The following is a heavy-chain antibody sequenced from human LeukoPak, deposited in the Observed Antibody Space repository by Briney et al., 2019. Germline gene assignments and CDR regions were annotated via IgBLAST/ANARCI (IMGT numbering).Heavy chain of an antibody. CDR3: ARDARGYSYGRGANYFDY. Sequence: GGSLRLSCVASGFTFSTYWMHWVRQAPGKGLEWVAVISYDGSNKYYADSVKGRFTISRDNSKNTLYLQMNSLRAEDTAVYYCARDARGYSYGRGANYFDYWGQGTLVTVSS. D-gene: IGHD5-18*01. CDR1: GFTFSTYW. J-gene: IGHJ4*02. V-gene: IGHV3-30-3*01. CDR2: ISYDGSNK.